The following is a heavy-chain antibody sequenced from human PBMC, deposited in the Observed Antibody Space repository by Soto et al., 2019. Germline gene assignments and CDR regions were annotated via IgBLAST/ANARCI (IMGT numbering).Heavy chain of an antibody. CDR3: ARDPGYCSSTSCYPSEFDY. J-gene: IGHJ4*02. D-gene: IGHD2-2*01. CDR1: GFTFSSYS. CDR2: ISSSSSYI. V-gene: IGHV3-21*01. Sequence: EVQLVESGGGLVKPGGSLRLSCAASGFTFSSYSMNWVRQAPGKGLEWVSSISSSSSYIYYADSVKGRFTISRDNAKNSLYLQMNSLRAEDTAVYYCARDPGYCSSTSCYPSEFDYLGQGTLVTVSS.